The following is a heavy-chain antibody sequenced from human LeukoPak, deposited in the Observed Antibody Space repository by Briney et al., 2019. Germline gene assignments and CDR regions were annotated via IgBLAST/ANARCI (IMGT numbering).Heavy chain of an antibody. Sequence: GGSLRLSCAASGFTFSSYSMHWVRQAPGKGLVWVSRINSDGSSTSYADSVKGRFTISRDNAKNTLYLQMNSLRAEDTAVYYCARMRVVAGTIGYGMDVWGQGTTVTVSS. V-gene: IGHV3-74*01. D-gene: IGHD6-19*01. CDR2: INSDGSST. CDR3: ARMRVVAGTIGYGMDV. CDR1: GFTFSSYS. J-gene: IGHJ6*02.